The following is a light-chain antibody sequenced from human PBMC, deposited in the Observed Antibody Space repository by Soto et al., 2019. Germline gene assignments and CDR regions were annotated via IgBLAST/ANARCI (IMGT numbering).Light chain of an antibody. J-gene: IGKJ4*01. CDR2: AAS. CDR3: QQTDSFRIT. Sequence: DIQMTQSPSSVSASVGDRVTISCRASQGISSWVAWYQQRPGKAPNLLIYAASSVKSGVPSRFSGSGSGTELPLTISRLQHEDVVPYYCQQTDSFRITFGGGTKVEIK. CDR1: QGISSW. V-gene: IGKV1-12*01.